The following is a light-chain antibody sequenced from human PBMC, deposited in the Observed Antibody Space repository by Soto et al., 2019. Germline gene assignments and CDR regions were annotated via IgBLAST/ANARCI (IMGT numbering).Light chain of an antibody. V-gene: IGKV1-39*01. CDR3: QQSFSTPVT. J-gene: IGKJ3*01. CDR1: QTISSY. Sequence: DIQITQSPSSLSASVGDRVTITCRASQTISSYLNWYQQKPGNVPKLLIYAASSVQSGVPSRFSGSGSGTHFTLTISSLQPEDFAPYYCQQSFSTPVTFGPGTKVDIK. CDR2: AAS.